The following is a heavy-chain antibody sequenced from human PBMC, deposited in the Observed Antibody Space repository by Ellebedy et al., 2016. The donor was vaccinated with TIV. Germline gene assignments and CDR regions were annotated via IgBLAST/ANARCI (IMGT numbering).Heavy chain of an antibody. J-gene: IGHJ6*02. D-gene: IGHD3-3*01. CDR2: IWYDGSKT. CDR1: GFTFSSSG. Sequence: GGSLRLXCEASGFTFSSSGMHWVRQAPGKGLEWAAVIWYDGSKTYYADSVKGRFTISRDISKNTLYLQMNSLRAEDTGVYYCASLSITMSNYHYYGKGVWGQGTTVTVSS. V-gene: IGHV3-33*01. CDR3: ASLSITMSNYHYYGKGV.